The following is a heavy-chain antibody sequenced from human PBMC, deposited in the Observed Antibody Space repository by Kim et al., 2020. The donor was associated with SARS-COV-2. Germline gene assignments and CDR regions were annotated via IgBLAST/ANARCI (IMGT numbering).Heavy chain of an antibody. J-gene: IGHJ6*02. CDR1: GYTFTSYG. V-gene: IGHV1-18*01. D-gene: IGHD6-13*01. CDR3: ARDAPRSPSGIAAAGPKLNYYYYYGMDV. Sequence: ASVKVSCKASGYTFTSYGISWVRQAPGQGLEWMGWISAYNGNTNYAQKLQGRVTMTTDTSTSTAYMELRSLRSDDTAVYYCARDAPRSPSGIAAAGPKLNYYYYYGMDVWGQGTTVTVSS. CDR2: ISAYNGNT.